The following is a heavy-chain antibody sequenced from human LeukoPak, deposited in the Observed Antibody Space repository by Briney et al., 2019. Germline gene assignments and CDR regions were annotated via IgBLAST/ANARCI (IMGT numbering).Heavy chain of an antibody. CDR2: IKQDGSEK. D-gene: IGHD2-15*01. V-gene: IGHV3-7*01. Sequence: GGSLRLSCAASGFTFRDAWMTWVRQAPGKGLEWVANIKQDGSEKYYVDSVKGRFTISRDNAQNSLYLQTNSLRAEDTAVYYCARGRGLDYWGQGTLVTVSS. J-gene: IGHJ4*02. CDR1: GFTFRDAW. CDR3: ARGRGLDY.